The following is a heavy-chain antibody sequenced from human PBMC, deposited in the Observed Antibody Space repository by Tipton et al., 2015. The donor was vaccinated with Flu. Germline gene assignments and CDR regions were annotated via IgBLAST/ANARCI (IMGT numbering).Heavy chain of an antibody. Sequence: GLVKPSETLSLTCSVSGDSIGSDYYWGWIRQPPGKGLEWLGNIHRSGNTYYNSSLKSRVTISLDKSNNQFSLRLVSVTATDTAVYYCARSRLLRVFDYWGQGTLVAVSS. D-gene: IGHD6-25*01. CDR1: GDSIGSDYY. V-gene: IGHV4-38-2*01. CDR3: ARSRLLRVFDY. CDR2: IHRSGNT. J-gene: IGHJ4*02.